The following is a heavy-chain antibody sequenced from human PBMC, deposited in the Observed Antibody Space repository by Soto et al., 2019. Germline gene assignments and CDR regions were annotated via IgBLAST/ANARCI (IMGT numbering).Heavy chain of an antibody. D-gene: IGHD3-9*01. V-gene: IGHV1-2*04. CDR1: GYTFTGYY. J-gene: IGHJ5*02. Sequence: ASVKVSCEASGYTFTGYYMHWVRQAPGQGLEWMGWINPNSGGTNYAQKFQGWVTMTRDTSISTAYMELSRLRSDDTAVYYCAREGLYDILTGYSWFDPWGQGTLVTSPQ. CDR2: INPNSGGT. CDR3: AREGLYDILTGYSWFDP.